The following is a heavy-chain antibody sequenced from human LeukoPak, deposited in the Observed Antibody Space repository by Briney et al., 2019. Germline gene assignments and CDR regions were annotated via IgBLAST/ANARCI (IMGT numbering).Heavy chain of an antibody. CDR1: GYTFTKSY. D-gene: IGHD5-24*01. V-gene: IGHV1-46*01. J-gene: IGHJ3*02. CDR2: INPGGDNT. Sequence: ASVKVSCKASGYTFTKSYIHWVRQAPGQRLEWMGLINPGGDNTNYAQNFQGRVTMTSDTSARTVYMELSSLRSEDTAIYYCARIRDVYNDAYDIWGQGTVVTVPS. CDR3: ARIRDVYNDAYDI.